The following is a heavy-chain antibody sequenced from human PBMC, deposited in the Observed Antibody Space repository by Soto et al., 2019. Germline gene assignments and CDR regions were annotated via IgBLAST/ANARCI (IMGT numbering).Heavy chain of an antibody. D-gene: IGHD6-19*01. CDR3: TKGMGSSGSWGMDV. CDR1: GITFDDYA. V-gene: IGHV3-9*03. J-gene: IGHJ6*02. CDR2: ISWNSGSI. Sequence: GGSMRFSCAASGITFDDYAMHWVRHAAGKGLEWVSGISWNSGSIVYADSVKGRFTISRDNAKSSLYLQMNSLRAEDMALYYCTKGMGSSGSWGMDVWGQGTTVTVSS.